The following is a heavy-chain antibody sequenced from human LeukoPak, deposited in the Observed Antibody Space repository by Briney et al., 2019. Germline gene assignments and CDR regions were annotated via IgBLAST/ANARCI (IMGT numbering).Heavy chain of an antibody. CDR3: ARDRYSYGSGYYFDY. Sequence: GGSLRLSCAASGFTFSGSALHWVRQASGKGLEWVGRIRSTANGYATAYAASVKGRFTISRDDSKNTAYLQMDSLKTEDTAVYYCARDRYSYGSGYYFDYWGQGTLVTVSS. D-gene: IGHD5-18*01. CDR1: GFTFSGSA. V-gene: IGHV3-73*01. J-gene: IGHJ4*02. CDR2: IRSTANGYAT.